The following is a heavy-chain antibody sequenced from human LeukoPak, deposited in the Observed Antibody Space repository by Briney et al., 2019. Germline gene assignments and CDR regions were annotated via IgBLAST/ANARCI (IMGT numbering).Heavy chain of an antibody. CDR1: GFDFSKYE. V-gene: IGHV3-48*03. CDR2: ISTTGMTP. Sequence: PGGSLSLSCVASGFDFSKYERNWVRQPPGKGLEWIAYISTTGMTPFNAGSVKGRFTISRDDAKNSLHLQMKSLRGEDTAVYFCAKPDGSGYSLDYWGQGTLVTVSS. D-gene: IGHD3-22*01. CDR3: AKPDGSGYSLDY. J-gene: IGHJ4*02.